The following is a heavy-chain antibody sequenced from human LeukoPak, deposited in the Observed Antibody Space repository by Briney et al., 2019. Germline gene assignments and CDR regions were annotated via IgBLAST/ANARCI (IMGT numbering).Heavy chain of an antibody. V-gene: IGHV3-21*01. D-gene: IGHD6-13*01. J-gene: IGHJ5*02. Sequence: GGSLRLSCTTSGFTFSGYNMNWVRQAPGKGLEWVSSISSSSSYIYYADSVKGRFTISRDNAKNTLYLQMNSLRAEDTAIYYCGRDLQRHYLGVAVAGRRRWFDPWGQGTLVTVS. CDR2: ISSSSSYI. CDR1: GFTFSGYN. CDR3: GRDLQRHYLGVAVAGRRRWFDP.